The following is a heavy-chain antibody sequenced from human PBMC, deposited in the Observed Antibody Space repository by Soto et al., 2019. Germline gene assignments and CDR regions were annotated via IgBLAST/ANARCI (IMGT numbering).Heavy chain of an antibody. CDR3: ARGVTMVRGVHYYYYMDV. V-gene: IGHV1-8*01. D-gene: IGHD3-10*01. Sequence: ASVKVSCKASGYTFTSYDINWVRQATGQGLEWMGWMNPNSGNTGYAQKFQGRVTMTRNTSISTAYMELSSLRSEDTAVYYCARGVTMVRGVHYYYYMDVWDKGTTVTVSS. CDR1: GYTFTSYD. CDR2: MNPNSGNT. J-gene: IGHJ6*03.